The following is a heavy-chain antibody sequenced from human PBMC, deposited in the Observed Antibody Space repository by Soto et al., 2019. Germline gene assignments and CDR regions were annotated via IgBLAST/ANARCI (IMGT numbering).Heavy chain of an antibody. CDR1: GYTLASYG. D-gene: IGHD4-17*01. J-gene: IGHJ6*03. CDR2: ISAYNGNT. V-gene: IGHV1-18*01. CDR3: ARDLDGYGDYLDYYYYYMDV. Sequence: ASVKVSCKASGYTLASYGSSWVRQAPGQGLEWMGWISAYNGNTNYAQKLQGRVTMTTDTSTSTAYMELRSLRSDDTAVYYCARDLDGYGDYLDYYYYYMDVWGKGTTVTVSS.